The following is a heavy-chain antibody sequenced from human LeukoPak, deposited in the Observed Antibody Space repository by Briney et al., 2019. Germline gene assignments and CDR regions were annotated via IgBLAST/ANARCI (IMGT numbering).Heavy chain of an antibody. CDR2: ISYDGSGK. D-gene: IGHD3-16*01. CDR3: AREAAWGNWYFDH. J-gene: IGHJ2*01. CDR1: GFIFKNYL. Sequence: PGGSLRLSCAASGFIFKNYLIHWLRQAPGKGLEWVTLISYDGSGKYSADSVRGRFTASRDNFKNTLYLEMNSLRYDDTALYYCAREAAWGNWYFDHWGRGTLVTVSS. V-gene: IGHV3-30-3*01.